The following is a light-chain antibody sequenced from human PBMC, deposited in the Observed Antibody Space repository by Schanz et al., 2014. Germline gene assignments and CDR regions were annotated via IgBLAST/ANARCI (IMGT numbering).Light chain of an antibody. Sequence: EIVMTQSPATLSVSPGERATLSCRARQSVSSNLAWYQQRPGQAPRLLIYDASTRATGIPARFSGSGSGTEFTLTISSLQPEDVATYYCQKYNSAPFTFGPGTKVDIK. CDR1: QSVSSN. CDR3: QKYNSAPFT. J-gene: IGKJ3*01. CDR2: DAS. V-gene: IGKV3-15*01.